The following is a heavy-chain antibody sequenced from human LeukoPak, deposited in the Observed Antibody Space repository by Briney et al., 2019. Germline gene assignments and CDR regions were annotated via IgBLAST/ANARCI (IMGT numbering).Heavy chain of an antibody. J-gene: IGHJ4*02. CDR3: ARGRSSSWSSFDY. CDR1: GGSISSGDYY. D-gene: IGHD6-13*01. CDR2: IYNNGRT. Sequence: SEALSLTCTVSGGSISSGDYYWSWIRRPPGKGLEWIGYIYNNGRTYYNPSLKSRVTISVDTSKNLFSLKVSSVTAADAAVYYCARGRSSSWSSFDYWGQGTLVTVSS. V-gene: IGHV4-30-4*01.